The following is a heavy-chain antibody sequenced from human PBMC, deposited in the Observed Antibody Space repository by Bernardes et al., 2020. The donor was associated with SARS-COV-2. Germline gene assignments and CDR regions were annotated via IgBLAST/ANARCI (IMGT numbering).Heavy chain of an antibody. J-gene: IGHJ4*02. CDR2: FYSSGST. V-gene: IGHV4-4*07. Sequence: SETLSLTCTVSGGSISSYHWTWIRQPAGKGLEWIGCFYSSGSTNHNPSLKSRVTISADTSKNQFSLKLTSVTAADTAVYYCARVGSGWRLDYWGPGTLVTVSS. CDR1: GGSISSYH. D-gene: IGHD6-19*01. CDR3: ARVGSGWRLDY.